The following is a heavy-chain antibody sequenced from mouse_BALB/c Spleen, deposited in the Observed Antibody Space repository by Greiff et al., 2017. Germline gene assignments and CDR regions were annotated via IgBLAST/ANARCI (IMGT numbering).Heavy chain of an antibody. CDR3: ARQWPFYYGSSYDAMDY. D-gene: IGHD1-1*01. CDR1: GFTFSSYG. J-gene: IGHJ4*01. CDR2: ISSGGSYT. Sequence: EVQLVESGGDLVKPGGSLKLSCAASGFTFSSYGMSWVRQTPDKRLEWVATISSGGSYTYYPDSVKGRFTISRDNAKNTLYLQMSSLKSEDTAMYYCARQWPFYYGSSYDAMDYWGQGTSVTVSS. V-gene: IGHV5-6*01.